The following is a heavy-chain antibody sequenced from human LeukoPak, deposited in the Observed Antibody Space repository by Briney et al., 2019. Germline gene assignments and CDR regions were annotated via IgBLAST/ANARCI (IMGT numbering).Heavy chain of an antibody. J-gene: IGHJ3*02. CDR2: INAGNGNT. Sequence: ASVKVSCKASGYTFTSYAMHWVRQVPGQRLEWMGWINAGNGNTKYSQKFQGRVTITRDTSASTAYMELSSLRSEDTAVYYCASPRYCSGGSCYSRAFDIWGQGTMVTVSS. CDR3: ASPRYCSGGSCYSRAFDI. CDR1: GYTFTSYA. V-gene: IGHV1-3*01. D-gene: IGHD2-15*01.